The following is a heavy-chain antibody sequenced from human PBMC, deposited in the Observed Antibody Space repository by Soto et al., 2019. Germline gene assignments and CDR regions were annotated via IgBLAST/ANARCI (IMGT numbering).Heavy chain of an antibody. CDR2: MYSTGST. Sequence: SETLSLTCTVSGDSIGSVKYHWGWIRQSPGKGLEWIGSMYSTGSTQYNPSLKSRVTMSVDTSTNQFSLKLRSVTAADTAIYYCARRPVRGGNSGVGFDPWGQGTLVTVSS. D-gene: IGHD2-15*01. J-gene: IGHJ5*02. CDR1: GDSIGSVKYH. V-gene: IGHV4-39*01. CDR3: ARRPVRGGNSGVGFDP.